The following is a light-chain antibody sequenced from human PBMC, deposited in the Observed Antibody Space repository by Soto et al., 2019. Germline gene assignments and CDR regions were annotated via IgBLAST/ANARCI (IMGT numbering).Light chain of an antibody. Sequence: QSVLTQLPSVSGAPGQRVTISCAGSSSNIGAGYDVHWYQQLPGTAPKVLIYGNINRPSGVPDRFSGSKSGTSASLAITGLQAEDEADYYCQSHDSSLTGAVFGGGTKLTVL. CDR2: GNI. V-gene: IGLV1-40*01. CDR1: SSNIGAGYD. CDR3: QSHDSSLTGAV. J-gene: IGLJ3*02.